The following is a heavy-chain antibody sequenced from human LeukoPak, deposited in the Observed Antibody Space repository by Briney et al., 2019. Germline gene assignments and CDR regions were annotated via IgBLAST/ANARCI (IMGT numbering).Heavy chain of an antibody. Sequence: PGGSLRLSCAASGFTFSSYSMNWVRQPPGKGLEWIGEINHSGSTNYNPSLKSRVTISVDTSKNQFSLKLSSVTAADTAVYYCARRTQLLWFGESPKGFDPWGQGTLVTVSS. CDR2: INHSGST. V-gene: IGHV4-34*01. CDR1: GFTFSSYS. CDR3: ARRTQLLWFGESPKGFDP. D-gene: IGHD3-10*01. J-gene: IGHJ5*02.